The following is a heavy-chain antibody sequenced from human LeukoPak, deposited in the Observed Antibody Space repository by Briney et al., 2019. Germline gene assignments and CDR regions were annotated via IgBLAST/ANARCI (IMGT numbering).Heavy chain of an antibody. Sequence: AGGSLRLSCAASGFTFSTYAIHWVRQAPGKGLEWVAVISFDGVNTFYADSVKGRFTISRDNSKNTVSLQMNSLRAEDTALYYCARDLDWGAFDAWGQGTLVTVSS. D-gene: IGHD3-9*01. CDR2: ISFDGVNT. J-gene: IGHJ5*02. V-gene: IGHV3-30*04. CDR1: GFTFSTYA. CDR3: ARDLDWGAFDA.